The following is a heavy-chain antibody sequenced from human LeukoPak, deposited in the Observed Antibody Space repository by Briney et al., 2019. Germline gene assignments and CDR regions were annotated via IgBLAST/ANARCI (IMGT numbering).Heavy chain of an antibody. Sequence: GESLRLSCAASGFTFSSHWMSWVRQAPGKGLGWVANIKQDGSEKYFVDSVKGRFTISRDNAKDSLYLQMNSLRAEDTAVYFCARATGAAFDIWGQGTMVTVSS. J-gene: IGHJ3*02. V-gene: IGHV3-7*01. CDR1: GFTFSSHW. D-gene: IGHD7-27*01. CDR3: ARATGAAFDI. CDR2: IKQDGSEK.